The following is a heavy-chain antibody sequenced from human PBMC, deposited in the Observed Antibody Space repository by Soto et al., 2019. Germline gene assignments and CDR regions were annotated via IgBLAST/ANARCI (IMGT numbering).Heavy chain of an antibody. J-gene: IGHJ4*02. CDR1: GFTFSSYG. Sequence: GGSLRLSCAASGFTFSSYGMTWVRQAPGKGLEWISFSSATGAGTYYADSVKGRFTISRDNSKNTLYLQMTSLRADDTAVYYCAKDRRAGGNYGFYSDFWGQGALVTVSS. CDR3: AKDRRAGGNYGFYSDF. CDR2: SSATGAGT. D-gene: IGHD1-7*01. V-gene: IGHV3-23*01.